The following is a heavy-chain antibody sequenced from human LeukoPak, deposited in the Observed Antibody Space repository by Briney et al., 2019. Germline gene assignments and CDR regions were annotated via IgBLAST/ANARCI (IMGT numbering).Heavy chain of an antibody. V-gene: IGHV3-73*01. CDR1: GFTFSGSA. D-gene: IGHD5-24*01. Sequence: GGSLRLSCAASGFTFSGSAMHWVRQASGKGLEWVGRIGSKANSYATAYAASVKGRFTISRDDSKNTAYLQMNSLKTEDTAVYYCTEMATIHESDYWGQGTLVTVSS. J-gene: IGHJ4*02. CDR3: TEMATIHESDY. CDR2: IGSKANSYAT.